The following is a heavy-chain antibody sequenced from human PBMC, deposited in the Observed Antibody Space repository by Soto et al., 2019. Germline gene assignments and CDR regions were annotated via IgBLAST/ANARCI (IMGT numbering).Heavy chain of an antibody. CDR2: ISYDGSNK. V-gene: IGHV3-30*18. Sequence: GGSLRLSCAASGFTFSSYGMHWVRQAPGKGLEWVAVISYDGSNKYYADSVKGRFTISRDNSKNTLYLQMNSLRAEDTAVYYCAKVSSQWLVQEGYYFDYWGQGTLVTVSS. CDR1: GFTFSSYG. CDR3: AKVSSQWLVQEGYYFDY. D-gene: IGHD6-19*01. J-gene: IGHJ4*02.